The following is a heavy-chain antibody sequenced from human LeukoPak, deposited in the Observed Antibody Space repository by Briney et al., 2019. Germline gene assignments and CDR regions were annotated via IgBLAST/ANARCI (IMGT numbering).Heavy chain of an antibody. CDR2: LYSGSDT. Sequence: PGGSLRLSCAASGFTVSTKYMNWVRQAPGKGLEWVSILYSGSDTYYSNSVKGRFTISRESSKNILFLQMNDLRAEDTAVYYCARVGDHFHWYLDLWGRGTLVTVSS. V-gene: IGHV3-53*01. D-gene: IGHD3-10*01. CDR1: GFTVSTKY. J-gene: IGHJ2*01. CDR3: ARVGDHFHWYLDL.